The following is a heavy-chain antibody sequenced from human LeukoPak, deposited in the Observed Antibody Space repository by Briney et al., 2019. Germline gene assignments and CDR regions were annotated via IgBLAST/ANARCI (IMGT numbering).Heavy chain of an antibody. V-gene: IGHV3-74*01. CDR3: ATAGNYRFDY. J-gene: IGHJ4*02. CDR1: GFTFSNYW. D-gene: IGHD1-7*01. CDR2: INPDGSTI. Sequence: PGGSLILFCPGTGFTFSNYWAHWFRQAPGKGLVWVSRINPDGSTINYADSVKGRFTISRDNAKNTLYLQMNSLRAEDTAVYYCATAGNYRFDYWGQGTLVTVSS.